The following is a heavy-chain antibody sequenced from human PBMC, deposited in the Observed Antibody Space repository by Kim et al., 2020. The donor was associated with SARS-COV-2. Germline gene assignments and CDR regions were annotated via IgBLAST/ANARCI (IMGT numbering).Heavy chain of an antibody. D-gene: IGHD6-13*01. CDR2: IWYDGSNK. Sequence: GGSLRLSCAASGFTFSSYGMHWVRQAPGKGLEWVAVIWYDGSNKYYADSVKGRFTISRDNSKNTLYLQMNSLRAEDTAVYYCARDLAAAGTLDYWGQGTLVTVSS. J-gene: IGHJ4*02. CDR1: GFTFSSYG. CDR3: ARDLAAAGTLDY. V-gene: IGHV3-33*01.